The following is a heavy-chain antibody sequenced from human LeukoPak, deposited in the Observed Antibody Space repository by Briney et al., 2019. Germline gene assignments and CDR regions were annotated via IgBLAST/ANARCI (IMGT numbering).Heavy chain of an antibody. CDR3: ARHRNSGYHSYGMDV. Sequence: SETLSLTCTVSGGSISSYYWSWIRQPPGKGLEWIGYIYSSGSTNYNPSLKSRVTIPMDTPKNQFSLKLSSVTAADTAVYYCARHRNSGYHSYGMDVWGQGTTVTVSS. V-gene: IGHV4-59*08. CDR2: IYSSGST. D-gene: IGHD5-12*01. CDR1: GGSISSYY. J-gene: IGHJ6*02.